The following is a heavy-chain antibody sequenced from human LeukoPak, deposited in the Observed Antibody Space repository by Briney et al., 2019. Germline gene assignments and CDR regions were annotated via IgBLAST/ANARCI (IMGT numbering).Heavy chain of an antibody. CDR2: ISSSSSYI. V-gene: IGHV3-21*01. J-gene: IGHJ4*02. CDR1: GFTFSNYN. Sequence: GGSLRLSCAASGFTFSNYNMNWVRQAPGKGLEWVSSISSSSSYIYYADSVKGRFTISRDNAKNSLYLQMNSLRAEDTAVYYYERGGRSSKKIDYWGQGTLVTVSS. D-gene: IGHD3-10*01. CDR3: ERGGRSSKKIDY.